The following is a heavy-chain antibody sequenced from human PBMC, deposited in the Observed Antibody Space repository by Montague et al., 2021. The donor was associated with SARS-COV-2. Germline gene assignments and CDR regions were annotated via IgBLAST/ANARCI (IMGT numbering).Heavy chain of an antibody. CDR3: ARAAVAGFPRFDP. J-gene: IGHJ5*02. CDR2: IDWDDDK. V-gene: IGHV2-70*11. CDR1: GFSLSTSGMC. D-gene: IGHD6-19*01. Sequence: PALVKPTQTLTLTCTFSGFSLSTSGMCASWIRQPPGKALEWLARIDWDDDKYYSTSLKTRLTISKDTSKNQVVLTMTNMDPVDTATYYCARAAVAGFPRFDPWGQGTLVTVSS.